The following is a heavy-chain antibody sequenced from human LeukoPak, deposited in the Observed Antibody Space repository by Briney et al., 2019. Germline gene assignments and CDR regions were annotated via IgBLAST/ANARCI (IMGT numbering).Heavy chain of an antibody. CDR3: AIAPLSAVVLY. D-gene: IGHD2-21*01. J-gene: IGHJ4*02. CDR2: ISSGGDHM. Sequence: GGSLRLSCAGSGFSFSTYTMTWVRQAPGKGLEWVASISSGGDHMFYIDSVKGRFTISRDDARNSLHLQMNGLRAEDTAVYYCAIAPLSAVVLYWGQGTLVTVSS. V-gene: IGHV3-21*06. CDR1: GFSFSTYT.